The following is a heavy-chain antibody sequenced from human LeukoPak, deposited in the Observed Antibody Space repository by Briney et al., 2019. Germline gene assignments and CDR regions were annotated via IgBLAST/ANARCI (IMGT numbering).Heavy chain of an antibody. CDR1: GYSISSGYY. J-gene: IGHJ4*02. V-gene: IGHV4-38-2*02. Sequence: PSETLSLTCTVSGYSISSGYYWGWIRQPPGKGLEWIGEINHSGSTNYNPSLKSRVTISVDTSKNQFSLKLSSVTAAETAVYYCASRYSSSWYLPFFDYWGQGTLVTVSS. D-gene: IGHD6-13*01. CDR2: INHSGST. CDR3: ASRYSSSWYLPFFDY.